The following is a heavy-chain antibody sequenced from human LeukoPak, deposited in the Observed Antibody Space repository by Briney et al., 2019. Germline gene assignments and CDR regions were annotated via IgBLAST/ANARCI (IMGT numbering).Heavy chain of an antibody. CDR2: IKQDGSEK. V-gene: IGHV3-7*01. J-gene: IGHJ4*02. CDR1: GFTFSSYW. CDR3: GNTVTTGRRY. D-gene: IGHD4-17*01. Sequence: GGSLRLSCAASGFTFSSYWMSWVRQAPGKGLEWVANIKQDGSEKYYVDSVKGRFTISRDNAKNSLYLQLNSLRAEDTAVYYCGNTVTTGRRYWGQGTLVTVSS.